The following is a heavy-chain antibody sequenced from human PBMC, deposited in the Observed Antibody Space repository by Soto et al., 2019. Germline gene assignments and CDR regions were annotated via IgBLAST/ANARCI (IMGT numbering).Heavy chain of an antibody. Sequence: SETLSLTCTVSGGPVSSGSYYWNWIRQPPGKGLEWIAYVYYSGTTNYNPSLKSRVTISVDTSKNQFSLKLNSMTAADTAVYYCARHNYGSGSTYFDYWGQGTLVTVSS. CDR3: ARHNYGSGSTYFDY. J-gene: IGHJ4*02. V-gene: IGHV4-61*01. D-gene: IGHD3-10*01. CDR1: GGPVSSGSYY. CDR2: VYYSGTT.